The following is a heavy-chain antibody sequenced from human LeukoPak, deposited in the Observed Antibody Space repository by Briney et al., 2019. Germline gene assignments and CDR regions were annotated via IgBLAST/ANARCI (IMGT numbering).Heavy chain of an antibody. J-gene: IGHJ4*02. CDR2: ISAYNGNT. Sequence: GASVKVSCKASGYIFTTYGITWVRQAPGQGLEWMGWISAYNGNTNYAQKLQGRVTMTTDTSTSTAYMELRSLRSDDTAVYYCARAGDYYGSGSPDYWGQGTLVTVSS. D-gene: IGHD3-10*01. V-gene: IGHV1-18*01. CDR3: ARAGDYYGSGSPDY. CDR1: GYIFTTYG.